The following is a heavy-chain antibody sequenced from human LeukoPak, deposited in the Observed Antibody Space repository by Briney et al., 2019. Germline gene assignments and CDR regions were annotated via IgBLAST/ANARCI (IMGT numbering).Heavy chain of an antibody. V-gene: IGHV3-9*01. J-gene: IGHJ4*02. CDR3: AKDQYYDSSATLLD. CDR2: ISWNSGSI. Sequence: GGSLRLSCAASGFTFDDYAMHWVRQAPGKGLEWVSGISWNSGSIGYADSVKGRFTISRDNAKNSLYLQMNSLRAEDTALYYCAKDQYYDSSATLLDWGQGTLVTVSS. CDR1: GFTFDDYA. D-gene: IGHD3-22*01.